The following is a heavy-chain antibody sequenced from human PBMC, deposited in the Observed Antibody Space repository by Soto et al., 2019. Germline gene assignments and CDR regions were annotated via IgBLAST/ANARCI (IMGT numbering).Heavy chain of an antibody. Sequence: ASVKVSCKASGYTFTIYGISWVRQAPVQGLEWMGWISAYNGNTNYAQKLQGRVTMTTDTSTSTAYMELRSLRSDDTAVYYCAREEEYCSSTSCYTGGWFDPWGQGTLVTVSS. V-gene: IGHV1-18*01. CDR1: GYTFTIYG. CDR3: AREEEYCSSTSCYTGGWFDP. J-gene: IGHJ5*02. CDR2: ISAYNGNT. D-gene: IGHD2-2*02.